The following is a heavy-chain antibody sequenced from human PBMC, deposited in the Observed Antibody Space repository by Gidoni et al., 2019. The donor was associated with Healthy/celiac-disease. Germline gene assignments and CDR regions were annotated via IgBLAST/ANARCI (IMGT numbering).Heavy chain of an antibody. CDR1: GFTFSSPA. D-gene: IGHD3-22*01. Sequence: EVQLLESGGGLVQPGGSLSLSCAASGFTFSSPALSCVRQAPGKGLEWVSAISGSGGSTYYADSVKGRFTISRDNSKNTLYLQMNSLRAEDTAVYYCAKDFTYYYDSSGYPPGAFDIWGQGTMVTVSS. V-gene: IGHV3-23*01. CDR2: ISGSGGST. J-gene: IGHJ3*02. CDR3: AKDFTYYYDSSGYPPGAFDI.